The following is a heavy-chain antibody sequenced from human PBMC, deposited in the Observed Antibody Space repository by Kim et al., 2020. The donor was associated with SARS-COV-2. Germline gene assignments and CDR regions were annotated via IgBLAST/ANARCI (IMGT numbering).Heavy chain of an antibody. J-gene: IGHJ4*02. D-gene: IGHD2-21*02. Sequence: KYSQKFQGRVTITRDPSASTAYMELSSLRSEDTAVYYCARVVVVTATSDYWGQGTLVTVSS. CDR3: ARVVVVTATSDY. V-gene: IGHV1-3*01.